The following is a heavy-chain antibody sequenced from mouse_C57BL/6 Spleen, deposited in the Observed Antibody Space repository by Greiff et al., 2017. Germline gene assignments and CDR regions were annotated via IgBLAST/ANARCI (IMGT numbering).Heavy chain of an antibody. CDR3: ARKGAVVASDY. CDR2: IDPSDSYT. Sequence: QVQLQQPGAELVMPGASVKLSCKASGYTFTSYWMHWVKQRPGQGLEWIGEIDPSDSYTNYNQKFKGKSTLTVDKSSSTAYMQLSSLTSEDSAVYFCARKGAVVASDYWGQGTSLTVSS. J-gene: IGHJ2*02. V-gene: IGHV1-69*01. CDR1: GYTFTSYW. D-gene: IGHD1-1*01.